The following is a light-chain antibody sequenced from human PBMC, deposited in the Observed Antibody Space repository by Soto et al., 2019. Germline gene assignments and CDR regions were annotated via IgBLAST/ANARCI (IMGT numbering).Light chain of an antibody. V-gene: IGKV3-20*01. Sequence: TQSPGTLTLSPGERATLSCRASQSVSSSYLAWYQHKPGQASRLLIYGASSRATGIPDRFSGSGSGTDFTLTISRLEPEDCAVYYCQQYGSSAWTLGQGTKVDIK. CDR1: QSVSSSY. CDR3: QQYGSSAWT. J-gene: IGKJ1*01. CDR2: GAS.